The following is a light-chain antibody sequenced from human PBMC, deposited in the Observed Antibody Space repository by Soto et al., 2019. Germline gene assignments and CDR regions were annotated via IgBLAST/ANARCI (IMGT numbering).Light chain of an antibody. Sequence: SVLTQPASVSGSPGQSITISCTGTSSDIGTYDSVSWYQQHPGKAPKLMIYEVRNRPSGVSNRFSGSKSGNTASLTISGLQADDEADYFCSASRRSTTSLVFGGGTQLTVL. V-gene: IGLV2-14*01. CDR3: SASRRSTTSLV. CDR2: EVR. CDR1: SSDIGTYDS. J-gene: IGLJ2*01.